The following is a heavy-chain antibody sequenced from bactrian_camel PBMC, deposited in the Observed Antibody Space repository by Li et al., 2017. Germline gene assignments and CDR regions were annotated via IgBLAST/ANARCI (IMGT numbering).Heavy chain of an antibody. CDR1: GFTYSSGSC. CDR2: LDSDGTT. D-gene: IGHD3*01. V-gene: IGHV3S67*01. J-gene: IGHJ4*01. CDR3: AARGLGADCSGPRRSSAEYVY. Sequence: VQLVESGGGTVQAGGSLKVSCTASGFTYSSGSCMAWFRQAPGKEREVVASLDSDGTTEYADSVKGRFTISQGNAENTLYLQMNSLKSEDTAMYFCAARGLGADCSGPRRSSAEYVYWGQGTQVTVS.